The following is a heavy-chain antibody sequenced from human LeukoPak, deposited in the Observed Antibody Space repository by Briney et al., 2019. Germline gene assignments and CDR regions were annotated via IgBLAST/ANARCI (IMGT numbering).Heavy chain of an antibody. D-gene: IGHD1-1*01. CDR1: GFTFSSYW. Sequence: PGGSLRLSCAASGFTFSSYWMSWVRQAPGKGLEWISYISRSTYVRYYADSVRGRFTVSRDNARNSLHLQMNSLRVEDTAVYYCARSYDNTWPLDYWGQGALVTVSS. CDR2: ISRSTYVR. V-gene: IGHV3-48*01. J-gene: IGHJ4*02. CDR3: ARSYDNTWPLDY.